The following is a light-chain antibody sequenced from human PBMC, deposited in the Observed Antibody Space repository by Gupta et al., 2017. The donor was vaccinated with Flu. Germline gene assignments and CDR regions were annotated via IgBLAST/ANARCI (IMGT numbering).Light chain of an antibody. CDR1: QSVSNT. Sequence: EIVMTQSPATLSVSPGERATLSCRASQSVSNTLAWYQQKPGQAPRLLIYGASTRATGVPARFSGSGSGTEFTLTISIRQSEDFAVYYCQQYNNWPPSTFGQGTKLEIK. CDR3: QQYNNWPPST. J-gene: IGKJ2*01. CDR2: GAS. V-gene: IGKV3-15*01.